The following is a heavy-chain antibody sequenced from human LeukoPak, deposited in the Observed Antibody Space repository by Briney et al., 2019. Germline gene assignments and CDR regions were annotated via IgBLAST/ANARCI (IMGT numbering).Heavy chain of an antibody. V-gene: IGHV4-59*01. J-gene: IGHJ6*02. CDR1: GGSFSSYY. Sequence: SETLSLTCAVYGGSFSSYYWSWIRQPPGKGLEWIGYIYYSGSTNYNPSLKSRVTISVDTSKNQFSLKLSSVTAADTAVYYCARGDRDGYNYYYYGMDVWGQGTTVTVSS. D-gene: IGHD5-24*01. CDR3: ARGDRDGYNYYYYGMDV. CDR2: IYYSGST.